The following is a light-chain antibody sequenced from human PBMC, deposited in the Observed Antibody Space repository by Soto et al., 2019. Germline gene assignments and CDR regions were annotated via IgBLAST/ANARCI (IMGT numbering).Light chain of an antibody. CDR3: QSYDNSLSGLV. CDR2: ANS. V-gene: IGLV1-40*01. Sequence: QSVLTQPPSVSGAPGQRVTISCTWSSSNIGAGYDVQWYQQLPGTAPRLLIHANSNRPSGVPDRLSGSKSGTSGSLAITGLQAEDEGDYYCQSYDNSLSGLVVGGGTKLTVL. J-gene: IGLJ3*02. CDR1: SSNIGAGYD.